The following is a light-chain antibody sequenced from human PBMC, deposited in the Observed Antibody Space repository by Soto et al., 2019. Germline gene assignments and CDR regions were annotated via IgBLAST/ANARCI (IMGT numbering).Light chain of an antibody. Sequence: QSVLTQAPSASGTPGQRVTISCSGSSSNIGSKTVNWYQQLPGMAPKLLISNNHQRPSGVPDRFSGSKSGTSRSLALSGLQSEDEADYYCAACDDRLNACVCGTGTKLPAL. CDR1: SSNIGSKT. CDR3: AACDDRLNACV. J-gene: IGLJ1*01. CDR2: NNH. V-gene: IGLV1-44*01.